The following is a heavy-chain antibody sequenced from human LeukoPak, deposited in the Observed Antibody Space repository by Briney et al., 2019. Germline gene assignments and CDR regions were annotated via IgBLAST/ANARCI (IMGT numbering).Heavy chain of an antibody. CDR1: GFTFSNYA. V-gene: IGHV3-66*01. J-gene: IGHJ4*02. CDR2: IYSGGST. Sequence: PGGSLRLSCAASGFTFSNYAMNWVRQAPGKGLEWVSVIYSGGSTYYADSVKGRFTISRDNSKNTLYLQMNSLRAEDTAVYYCARGIAAAGTFDYWGQGTLVTVSS. CDR3: ARGIAAAGTFDY. D-gene: IGHD6-13*01.